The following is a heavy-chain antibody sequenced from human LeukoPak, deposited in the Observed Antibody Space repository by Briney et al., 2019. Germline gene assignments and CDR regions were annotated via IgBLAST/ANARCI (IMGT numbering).Heavy chain of an antibody. J-gene: IGHJ5*02. D-gene: IGHD3-22*01. CDR2: ISAYNGNT. CDR3: ARHTTTHYYETVSPDWFDP. V-gene: IGHV1-18*01. Sequence: ASVKASCKASGYTFTSYGISWVRQAPGQGLEWMGWISAYNGNTNYAQKLQGRVTMTTDTSTSTAYMELRSLRSDSTAVYYCARHTTTHYYETVSPDWFDPWGQGTLVTVSS. CDR1: GYTFTSYG.